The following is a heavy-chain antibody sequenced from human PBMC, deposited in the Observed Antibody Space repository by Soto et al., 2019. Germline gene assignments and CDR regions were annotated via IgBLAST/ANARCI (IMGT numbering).Heavy chain of an antibody. CDR1: GDSVSSNSAA. D-gene: IGHD3-9*01. Sequence: SQTLSLTCAISGDSVSSNSAAWNWIRQSPSRGLEWLGRTYYRSKWYNDYAVSVKSRITINPDTSKNQFSLQLNSVTPEDTAVYYCARASGDLRYFDWLIWFDPWGQGTLVTVSS. J-gene: IGHJ5*02. CDR3: ARASGDLRYFDWLIWFDP. CDR2: TYYRSKWYN. V-gene: IGHV6-1*01.